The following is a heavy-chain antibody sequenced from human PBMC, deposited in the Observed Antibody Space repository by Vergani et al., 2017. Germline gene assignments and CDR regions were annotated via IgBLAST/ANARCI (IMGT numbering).Heavy chain of an antibody. D-gene: IGHD4-23*01. CDR1: GFTFSDYY. V-gene: IGHV3-11*06. CDR3: ARDADYGGKPDS. CDR2: ISSSSSYT. J-gene: IGHJ4*02. Sequence: QVQLVESGGGLVKPGGSLRLSCAASGFTFSDYYMSWIRQAPGKGLEWVSYISSSSSYTNYADSVKGRFNISRDNAKNSLYLQMNSLRAEDTAVYYCARDADYGGKPDSWGQGTLVTVSS.